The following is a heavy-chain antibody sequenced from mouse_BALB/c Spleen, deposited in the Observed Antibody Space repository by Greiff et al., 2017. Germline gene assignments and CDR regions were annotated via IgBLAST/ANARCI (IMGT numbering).Heavy chain of an antibody. D-gene: IGHD2-4*01. Sequence: EVKVVESGGGLVKLGGSLKLSCAASGFTFSSYYMSWVRQTPEKRLELVAAINSNGGSTYYPDTVKGRFTISRDNAKNTLYLQMSSLKSEDTALYYCARHSSYDYLAWFAYWGQGTLVTVSA. CDR2: INSNGGST. CDR1: GFTFSSYY. V-gene: IGHV5-6-2*01. J-gene: IGHJ3*01. CDR3: ARHSSYDYLAWFAY.